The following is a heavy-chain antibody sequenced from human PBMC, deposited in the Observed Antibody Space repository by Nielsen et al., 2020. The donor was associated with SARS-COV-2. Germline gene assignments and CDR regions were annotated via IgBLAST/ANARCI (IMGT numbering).Heavy chain of an antibody. CDR1: GGTFSSYA. D-gene: IGHD3-16*02. Sequence: ASVKVSCKASGGTFSSYAISWVRQAPGQGLEWMGRINPNSGGTNYAQKFQGRVTMTRDTSISTAYMELSRLRSDDTAVYYCALYDYVWGSYRNDYWGQGTLVTVSS. J-gene: IGHJ4*02. V-gene: IGHV1-2*06. CDR2: INPNSGGT. CDR3: ALYDYVWGSYRNDY.